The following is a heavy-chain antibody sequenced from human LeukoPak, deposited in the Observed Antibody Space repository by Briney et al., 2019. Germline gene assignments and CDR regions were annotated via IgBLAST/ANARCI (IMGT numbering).Heavy chain of an antibody. Sequence: ASVKVSCKASGYTFTSYYIHWVRQAPGQGLEWMGIINPGGGTTSYPQKFQGRVTMTRDTSTSTVYLELSSLRSEDTAVFYCARGYSSSVHYWSQGTLVTVSS. CDR3: ARGYSSSVHY. D-gene: IGHD6-13*01. J-gene: IGHJ4*02. CDR1: GYTFTSYY. CDR2: INPGGGTT. V-gene: IGHV1-46*01.